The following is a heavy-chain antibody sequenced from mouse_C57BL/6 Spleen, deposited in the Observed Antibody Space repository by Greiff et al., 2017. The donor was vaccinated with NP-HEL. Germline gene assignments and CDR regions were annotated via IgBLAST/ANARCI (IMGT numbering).Heavy chain of an antibody. CDR1: GFTFSDYY. CDR2: INYDGSST. D-gene: IGHD2-3*01. J-gene: IGHJ4*01. Sequence: EVMLVESEGGLVQPGSSMKLSCTASGFTFSDYYMAWVRQVPEKGLEWVANINYDGSSTYYLDSLKSRFIISRDNAKNILYLQMSSLKSEDTATYYCARWLLNAMDYWGQGTSVTVSS. V-gene: IGHV5-16*01. CDR3: ARWLLNAMDY.